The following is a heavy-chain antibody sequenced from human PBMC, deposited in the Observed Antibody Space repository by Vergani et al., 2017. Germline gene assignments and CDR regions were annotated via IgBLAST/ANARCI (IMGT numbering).Heavy chain of an antibody. J-gene: IGHJ1*01. CDR2: LNPNSGNP. CDR1: GYTFTSYD. CDR3: ARGVRDYGDQYEYFQH. V-gene: IGHV1-8*01. Sequence: QVQLVQSGAEVKKPGASVKVSCKASGYTFTSYDINWVRQATGQGLEWMGWLNPNSGNPGSAQKFPGRVTMTRNTSISTAYMELSSLRSEDTAVYYCARGVRDYGDQYEYFQHWGQGTLVTVSS. D-gene: IGHD4-17*01.